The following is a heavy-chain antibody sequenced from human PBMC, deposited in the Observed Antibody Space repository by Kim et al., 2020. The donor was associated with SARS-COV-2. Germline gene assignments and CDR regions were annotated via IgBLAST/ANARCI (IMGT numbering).Heavy chain of an antibody. D-gene: IGHD3-22*01. CDR1: GGSISSSCYY. CDR3: ARNYDSSGYYLKSYYF. Sequence: SETLSLTCTVSGGSISSSCYYWGWIRQPPGKGLEWIGSIYYSGSTYYNPSLKSRVTISVDTSKNQFSLKLSSVTAADTAVYYCARNYDSSGYYLKSYYF. J-gene: IGHJ4*01. V-gene: IGHV4-39*01. CDR2: IYYSGST.